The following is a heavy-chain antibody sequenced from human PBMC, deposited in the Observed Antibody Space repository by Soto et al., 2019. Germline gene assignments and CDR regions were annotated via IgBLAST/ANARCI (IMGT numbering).Heavy chain of an antibody. CDR3: VKDKGYCGGDCYSGWFDP. CDR2: ISSNGGST. D-gene: IGHD2-21*02. J-gene: IGHJ5*02. CDR1: GFTFSSYA. V-gene: IGHV3-64D*06. Sequence: GGSLRLSCAASGFTFSSYAMHWVRQAPGKGLEYVSAISSNGGSTYYADSVKGRFTISRDNSKNTLYLQMSSLRAEDTAVYYCVKDKGYCGGDCYSGWFDPWGQGTLVTVS.